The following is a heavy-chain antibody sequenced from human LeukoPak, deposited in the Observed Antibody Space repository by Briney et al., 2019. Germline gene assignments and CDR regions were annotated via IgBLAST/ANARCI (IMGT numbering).Heavy chain of an antibody. CDR3: ARGDKAAAGILTPYYYGMDV. CDR2: ISSSGSTI. J-gene: IGHJ6*02. D-gene: IGHD6-13*01. V-gene: IGHV3-48*04. CDR1: GFTFSSYG. Sequence: GGSLRLSCAASGFTFSSYGMTWVRQAPGKGLEWVSYISSSGSTIYYADSVKGRFTISRDNAKNSLYLQMNSLRAEDTAVYYCARGDKAAAGILTPYYYGMDVWGQGTTVTVSS.